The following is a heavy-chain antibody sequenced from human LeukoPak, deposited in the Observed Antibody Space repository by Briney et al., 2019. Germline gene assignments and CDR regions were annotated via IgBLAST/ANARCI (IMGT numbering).Heavy chain of an antibody. CDR3: AREGDSYYYMDV. V-gene: IGHV4-4*02. CDR1: GASISSTNW. D-gene: IGHD2-21*01. CDR2: IYHRGST. J-gene: IGHJ6*03. Sequence: SETLSLTCAVSGASISSTNWWSWVRQPPGKGLEWIGEIYHRGSTNYNPSLKSRVTISVDKSKNQFSLKLNSVTAADTAVYYCAREGDSYYYMDVWGKGTTVTVSS.